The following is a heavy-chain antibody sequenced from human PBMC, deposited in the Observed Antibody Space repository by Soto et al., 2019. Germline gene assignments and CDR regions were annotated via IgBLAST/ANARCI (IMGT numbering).Heavy chain of an antibody. D-gene: IGHD4-17*01. Sequence: GASVKVSCEASGYTFTSYYIHWVRQAPGQGLEWMGIINPSGGSTSYAQKFQGRVTMTRDTSTSTVYMELSSLRSEDTAVYYCARVPFYGDYIDYWGQGTLVTVSS. CDR3: ARVPFYGDYIDY. CDR2: INPSGGST. CDR1: GYTFTSYY. V-gene: IGHV1-46*01. J-gene: IGHJ4*02.